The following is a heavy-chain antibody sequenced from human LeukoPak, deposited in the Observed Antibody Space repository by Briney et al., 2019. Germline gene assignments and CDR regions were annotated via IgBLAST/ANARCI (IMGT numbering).Heavy chain of an antibody. CDR1: GGSFSGYY. CDR3: ARSEQWLDY. D-gene: IGHD6-19*01. J-gene: IGHJ4*02. Sequence: MASETLSLTCAAYGGSFSGYYWSWIRQPPGKGLEWIGEINHSGSTNYNPSLKSRVTISVDTSKNQFSLKLSSVTAADTAVYYCARSEQWLDYWGQGTLVTVSS. CDR2: INHSGST. V-gene: IGHV4-34*01.